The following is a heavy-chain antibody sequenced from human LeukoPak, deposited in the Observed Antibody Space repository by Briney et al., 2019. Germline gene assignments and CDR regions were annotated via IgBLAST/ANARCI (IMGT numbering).Heavy chain of an antibody. V-gene: IGHV4-34*01. CDR2: INHSGST. Sequence: SETLSLTCAVYGGSFSGYYWSWIRQPPGKGLEWIGEINHSGSTNYNPSLKSRVTISVDTSKNQFSLKLSSVTAADTAVYYCARVQYNHNYYYYGMDVWGQGTTVTVSS. J-gene: IGHJ6*02. CDR1: GGSFSGYY. D-gene: IGHD1-14*01. CDR3: ARVQYNHNYYYYGMDV.